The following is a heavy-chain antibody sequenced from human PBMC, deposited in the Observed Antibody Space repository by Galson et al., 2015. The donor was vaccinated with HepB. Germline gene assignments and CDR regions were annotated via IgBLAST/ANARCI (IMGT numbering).Heavy chain of an antibody. Sequence: SVKVSCKASGFSFTSSAVQWVRQARGHRPEWIGWVVPDSGHTIYARKFQSRVTITRDVSTDTAYMELRSLRSEDTAVYYCAADPAEYSSVLYFFYYGKDVWGQGTTITVSS. CDR3: AADPAEYSSVLYFFYYGKDV. V-gene: IGHV1-58*01. J-gene: IGHJ6*02. CDR2: VVPDSGHT. CDR1: GFSFTSSA. D-gene: IGHD3-22*01.